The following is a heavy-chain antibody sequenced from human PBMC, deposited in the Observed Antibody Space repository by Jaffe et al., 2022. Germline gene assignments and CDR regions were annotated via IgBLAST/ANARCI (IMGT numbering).Heavy chain of an antibody. V-gene: IGHV3-23*01. J-gene: IGHJ4*02. CDR2: ISGSGGST. CDR3: AKDASLYPVLSEYYFDY. Sequence: EVQLLESGGGLVQPGGSLRLSCAASGFTFSSYAMSWVRQAPGKGLEWVSAISGSGGSTYYADSVKGRFTISRDNSKNTLYLQMNSLRAEDTAVYYCAKDASLYPVLSEYYFDYWGQGTLVTVSS. CDR1: GFTFSSYA. D-gene: IGHD3-16*01.